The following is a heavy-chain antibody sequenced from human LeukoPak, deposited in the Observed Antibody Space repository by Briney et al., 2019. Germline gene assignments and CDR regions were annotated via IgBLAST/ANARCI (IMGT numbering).Heavy chain of an antibody. D-gene: IGHD6-19*01. J-gene: IGHJ4*02. Sequence: GSLRLSCAASGFTFSTYEMNWVRQAPGKGLDWVSTISGGGSRTYYADSVKGRFTISRDDSKNTHYLQMDSLRVEDTAIYYCAKQGENSGWGSFDHWGQGILVTVSS. CDR3: AKQGENSGWGSFDH. CDR1: GFTFSTYE. CDR2: ISGGGSRT. V-gene: IGHV3-23*01.